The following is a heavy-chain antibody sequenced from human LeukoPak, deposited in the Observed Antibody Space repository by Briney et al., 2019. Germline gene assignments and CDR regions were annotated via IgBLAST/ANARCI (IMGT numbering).Heavy chain of an antibody. CDR3: ARERIGYCSRTSCYLERYYYYMDV. CDR1: GFMFNNYW. CDR2: INQDGSDK. D-gene: IGHD2-2*01. J-gene: IGHJ6*03. Sequence: PGGSLRLSCAASGFMFNNYWMTWVRQAPGKGLEWVGNINQDGSDKYYGDSVKGRFAISRDNAKNSLYLQMNSLRAEDTAVYYCARERIGYCSRTSCYLERYYYYMDVWGKGTTVTVSS. V-gene: IGHV3-7*01.